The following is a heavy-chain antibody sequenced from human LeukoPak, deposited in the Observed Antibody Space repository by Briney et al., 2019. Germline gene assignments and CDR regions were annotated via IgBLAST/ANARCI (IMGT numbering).Heavy chain of an antibody. CDR1: GGTFSSYA. V-gene: IGHV1-69*13. J-gene: IGHJ6*02. CDR3: ASRTGSQYYYAMGI. CDR2: IIPIFGTA. Sequence: SVKVSCKASGGTFSSYAISWVRQAPGQGLEWMGGIIPIFGTANYAQKFQGRVTITADESTSTAYMELSSLRSEDTAVYYCASRTGSQYYYAMGIWGQGTTVTVSS. D-gene: IGHD3/OR15-3a*01.